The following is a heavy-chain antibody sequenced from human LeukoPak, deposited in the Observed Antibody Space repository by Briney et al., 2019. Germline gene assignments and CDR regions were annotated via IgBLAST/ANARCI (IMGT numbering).Heavy chain of an antibody. CDR1: GGSFSGYY. D-gene: IGHD3-22*01. CDR2: INHSGSP. CDR3: ARTSHYYDSSGYYSPFDY. Sequence: KSSETLSLTCAVYGGSFSGYYWSWIRQPPGKGLEWIGEINHSGSPNYNPSLKSRVTISVDTSKNQFSLNLTSVTDADTAVYYCARTSHYYDSSGYYSPFDYWGQGTLVTVSS. J-gene: IGHJ4*02. V-gene: IGHV4-34*01.